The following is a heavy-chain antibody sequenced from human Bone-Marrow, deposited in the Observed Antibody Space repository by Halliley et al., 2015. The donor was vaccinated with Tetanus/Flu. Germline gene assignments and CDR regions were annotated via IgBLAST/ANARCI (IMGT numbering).Heavy chain of an antibody. V-gene: IGHV3-23*01. CDR2: ISDSGERT. D-gene: IGHD2-8*01. J-gene: IGHJ3*02. CDR1: GLIFSNFG. Sequence: SLRLSCAASGLIFSNFGMNWVRQAPGKGLEWVAFISDSGERTEFADSVKGRFTMSRDNSRNTLYLQMNRLRVDDTAVYYCAKVMLNLDLVFDIWGQGTVVTASS. CDR3: AKVMLNLDLVFDI.